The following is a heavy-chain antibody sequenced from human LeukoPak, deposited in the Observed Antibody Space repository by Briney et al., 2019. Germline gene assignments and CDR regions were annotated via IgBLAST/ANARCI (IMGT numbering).Heavy chain of an antibody. CDR3: ARGYDYGDYVGDFDY. CDR1: GYTFTGYY. CDR2: ITTYNGNT. Sequence: ASVKVSCKASGYTFTGYYIHWVRQAPGHGLEWMGWITTYNGNTKFAQKLQGRVTMTTDTPTSTAYMDLRGLRSDDTAVYYCARGYDYGDYVGDFDYWGQGTLVTVSS. J-gene: IGHJ4*02. D-gene: IGHD4-17*01. V-gene: IGHV1-18*04.